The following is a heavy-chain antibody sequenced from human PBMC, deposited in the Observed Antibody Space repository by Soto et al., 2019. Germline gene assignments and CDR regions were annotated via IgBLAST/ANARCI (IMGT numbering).Heavy chain of an antibody. CDR3: TTNQTGVDTIPDHYYCYGMDV. J-gene: IGHJ6*02. CDR1: GFTFSNAW. CDR2: IKSKTDGGTT. V-gene: IGHV3-15*07. D-gene: IGHD5-12*01. Sequence: EVQLVESGGGLVKPGGSLRLSCAASGFTFSNAWMNWVRQAPGKGLEWVGRIKSKTDGGTTDYAAPVKGRFTISRDDSKNTLYLEINSLKTEDTAVYYWTTNQTGVDTIPDHYYCYGMDVWGQGTTVTVSS.